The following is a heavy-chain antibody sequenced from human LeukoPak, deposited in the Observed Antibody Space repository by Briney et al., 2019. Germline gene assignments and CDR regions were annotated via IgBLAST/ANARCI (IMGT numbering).Heavy chain of an antibody. CDR3: AKDLKSVVAATLFDY. V-gene: IGHV3-23*01. CDR1: GFTFSSYA. Sequence: PGGSLRLSCAASGFTFSSYAMSWVRQAPGKGLEWVSAISGSGGSTYYADSVKGRFTIPRDNSKNTLYLQMNSLRAEDTAVYYCAKDLKSVVAATLFDYWGQGTLVTVSS. J-gene: IGHJ4*02. CDR2: ISGSGGST. D-gene: IGHD2-15*01.